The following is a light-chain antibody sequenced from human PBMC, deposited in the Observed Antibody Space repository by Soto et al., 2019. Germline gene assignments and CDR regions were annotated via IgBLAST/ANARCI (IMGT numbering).Light chain of an antibody. V-gene: IGKV1-39*01. J-gene: IGKJ4*01. CDR1: QSIGKH. CDR2: SVS. Sequence: DIQMTQSPSSLSASVGDTVTITCRASQSIGKHLNWYQQKPGKAPKFLIYSVSSLQSGVPSRFSGSGSGTDFTLTINSLQPEDFATYYCQQSYNTPLTFGGGTKVDI. CDR3: QQSYNTPLT.